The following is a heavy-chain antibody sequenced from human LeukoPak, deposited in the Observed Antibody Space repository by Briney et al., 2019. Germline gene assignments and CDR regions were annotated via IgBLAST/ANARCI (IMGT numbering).Heavy chain of an antibody. D-gene: IGHD6-13*01. V-gene: IGHV1-2*02. Sequence: ASVKVSCKASGYTFTGYYMHWVRQAPGQGLEWMGWINPDSGGTNYAQKFQGRVTMTRDTSISTAYMELSRLRSDDTAVYYCARGTTGIAAAGMKYNWFDPWSQGTLVTVSS. CDR1: GYTFTGYY. CDR2: INPDSGGT. J-gene: IGHJ5*02. CDR3: ARGTTGIAAAGMKYNWFDP.